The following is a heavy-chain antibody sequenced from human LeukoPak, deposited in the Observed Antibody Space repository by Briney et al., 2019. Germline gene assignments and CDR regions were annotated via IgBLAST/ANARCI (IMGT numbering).Heavy chain of an antibody. D-gene: IGHD6-13*01. CDR2: ISGSGGST. V-gene: IGHV3-23*01. CDR1: GFIYNNYA. CDR3: AKGGSSWSAYFQH. Sequence: GGSLRLSCAASGFIYNNYAMSWVRQAPGKGLEWVSGISGSGGSTYYADSVKGRFTISRDSSKNTLYLQMNSLRAEDTAVYYCAKGGSSWSAYFQHWGQGTLVTVSS. J-gene: IGHJ1*01.